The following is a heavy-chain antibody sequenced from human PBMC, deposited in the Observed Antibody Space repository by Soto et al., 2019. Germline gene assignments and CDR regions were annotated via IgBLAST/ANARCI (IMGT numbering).Heavy chain of an antibody. J-gene: IGHJ6*02. CDR1: GYTFTTYG. Sequence: QVQLVQSGAEVRKPGASVKVSCKASGYTFTTYGISWVRQAPGQGLEWMGWISGYNGHTKYAQKFQGRVTMTTDTSTSTVYRDLRSLRSDDTAGYYCAREGEMPYYYYGLDVWGQGTTVTVSS. CDR2: ISGYNGHT. CDR3: AREGEMPYYYYGLDV. V-gene: IGHV1-18*01. D-gene: IGHD3-16*01.